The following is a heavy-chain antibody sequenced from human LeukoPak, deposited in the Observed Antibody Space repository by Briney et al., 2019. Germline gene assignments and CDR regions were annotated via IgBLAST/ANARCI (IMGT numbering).Heavy chain of an antibody. J-gene: IGHJ5*02. D-gene: IGHD2-2*01. CDR1: CGSISSHY. CDR2: MYYSGNT. CDR3: ARHHIPVGDIS. Sequence: SETLSLTCSVSCGSISSHYWSWIRQPPGKGLEWIAHMYYSGNTKYNPSLKSRVTISVDTSKTQFSLKLSSATAADTAVYYCARHHIPVGDISWGQGTLVTVSS. V-gene: IGHV4-59*08.